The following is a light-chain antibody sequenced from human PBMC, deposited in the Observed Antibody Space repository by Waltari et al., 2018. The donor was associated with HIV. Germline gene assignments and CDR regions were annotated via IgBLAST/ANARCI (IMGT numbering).Light chain of an antibody. CDR1: QGISSW. V-gene: IGKV1-12*01. J-gene: IGKJ2*01. CDR2: VTS. CDR3: QQVNNFPHT. Sequence: DIQMTQSPSSLSASVGDRVTITCRASQGISSWLAWYQQKPGKGPKLLIYVTSILQSGVSSRFSGSGSGTDFTLTISSLQPEDSATYYCQQVNNFPHTFGQGTKLEIK.